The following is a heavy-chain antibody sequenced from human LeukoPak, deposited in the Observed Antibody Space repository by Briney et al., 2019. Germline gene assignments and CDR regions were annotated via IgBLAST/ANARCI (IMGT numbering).Heavy chain of an antibody. CDR1: GFTFSSYG. J-gene: IGHJ6*03. V-gene: IGHV3-30*02. Sequence: GGSLRLSCAASGFTFSSYGMHWVRQAPGKGLEGVAFIRYDGSNKYYAYSVKGRFTISRDNSKNTLYLQMKSLSAKETAVYYCAAYYYYYYTNVWGKGTTLTLSS. CDR2: IRYDGSNK. CDR3: AAYYYYYYTNV.